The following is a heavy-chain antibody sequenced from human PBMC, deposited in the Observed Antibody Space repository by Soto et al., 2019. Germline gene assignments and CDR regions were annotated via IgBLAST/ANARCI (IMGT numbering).Heavy chain of an antibody. CDR2: INAGNGNT. D-gene: IGHD2-2*01. Sequence: ASVKVSCKASGYTFTSYAMDWVRQAPGQRLEWMGWINAGNGNTKYSQKFQGRVTITRDTSASTAYMELSSLRSEDTAVYYCARDHGYCTSSSCLGDFDYWGQGTLVTVSS. CDR3: ARDHGYCTSSSCLGDFDY. V-gene: IGHV1-3*01. J-gene: IGHJ4*02. CDR1: GYTFTSYA.